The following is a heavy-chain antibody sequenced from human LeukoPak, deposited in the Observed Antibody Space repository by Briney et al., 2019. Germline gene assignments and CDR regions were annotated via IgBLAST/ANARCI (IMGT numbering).Heavy chain of an antibody. J-gene: IGHJ4*02. Sequence: GGSLRLSCVASGITFSNYAVSWVRQAPEKGLDWVSVISGSAHKIRYADSVKGRFTISRDNSENIVYLQMNNLRAEDTAVYYCAGRVTGYSSGYVYWGQGTLVTVSS. CDR2: ISGSAHKI. V-gene: IGHV3-23*01. D-gene: IGHD5-18*01. CDR3: AGRVTGYSSGYVY. CDR1: GITFSNYA.